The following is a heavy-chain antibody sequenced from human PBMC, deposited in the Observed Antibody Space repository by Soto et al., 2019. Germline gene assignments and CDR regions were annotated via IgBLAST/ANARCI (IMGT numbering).Heavy chain of an antibody. CDR1: GNIVTNYG. CDR2: ISGYTGNA. J-gene: IGHJ3*02. D-gene: IGHD3-10*01. CDR3: ATGGGALDI. Sequence: QVRLVQSGAEVSEPGATVKVSCKAFGNIVTNYGLNWVRQAPGQGLEWMGCISGYTGNAHYSPKVQGRVIMTTDTSTATAYMELRTLTSDDTALYYCATGGGALDIWGQGTMVSVSS. V-gene: IGHV1-18*01.